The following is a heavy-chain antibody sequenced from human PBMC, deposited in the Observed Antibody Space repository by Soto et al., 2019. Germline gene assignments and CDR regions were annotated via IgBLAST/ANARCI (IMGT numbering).Heavy chain of an antibody. D-gene: IGHD4-17*01. CDR3: ARERQYGDFDY. CDR2: ISSGGDYI. Sequence: EVQLVESGGGLVKPGGSLRLSCAGSGFTFSRSTMNWVRQAPGKGLEWVSSISSGGDYIYYADSVKGRFTISRDNAKNSLYLQLHSLRAEDTAVYYGARERQYGDFDYWGQGTLVTVSS. J-gene: IGHJ4*02. V-gene: IGHV3-21*01. CDR1: GFTFSRST.